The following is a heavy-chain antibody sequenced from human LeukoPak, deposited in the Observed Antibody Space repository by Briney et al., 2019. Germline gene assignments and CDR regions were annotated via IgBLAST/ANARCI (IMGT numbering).Heavy chain of an antibody. CDR3: ARVEGYDSSGYYYGY. J-gene: IGHJ4*02. Sequence: ASVKVSCKASGYTFITYYMHWVRQATGQGLEWMGIINPGGGSTTYAQKFQGRVTMTRDTSTRTVYMELSSLKSEDTAVYYCARVEGYDSSGYYYGYWGQGTLVTVSS. CDR1: GYTFITYY. V-gene: IGHV1-46*01. D-gene: IGHD3-22*01. CDR2: INPGGGST.